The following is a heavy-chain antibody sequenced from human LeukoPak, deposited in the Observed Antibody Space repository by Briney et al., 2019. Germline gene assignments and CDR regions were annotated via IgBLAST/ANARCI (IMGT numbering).Heavy chain of an antibody. V-gene: IGHV3-66*01. CDR3: ARGGPAAGRFDY. CDR2: IYSGGST. D-gene: IGHD6-13*01. J-gene: IGHJ4*02. Sequence: PGGSLRLSCAASGFNVSSNYMSWVRQAPGKGLEWVSVIYSGGSTYYADSVKGRFTISRDNSKNTLYLQMNSLRAEDTAVYYCARGGPAAGRFDYWGQGTLVTVSS. CDR1: GFNVSSNY.